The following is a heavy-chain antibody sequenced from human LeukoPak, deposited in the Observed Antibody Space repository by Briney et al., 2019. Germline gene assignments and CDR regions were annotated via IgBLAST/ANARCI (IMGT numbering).Heavy chain of an antibody. CDR2: IIPIFGTA. D-gene: IGHD5-18*01. CDR1: GGTFSSYA. V-gene: IGHV1-69*13. Sequence: ASVKVSCKASGGTFSSYAISWVRQAPGQGLEWMGGIIPIFGTANYAQKFQGRVTITADESTSTAYMELNSLRTEDTAVYYCAKWMVSSETEYYFDYWGQGTLVTVSS. J-gene: IGHJ4*02. CDR3: AKWMVSSETEYYFDY.